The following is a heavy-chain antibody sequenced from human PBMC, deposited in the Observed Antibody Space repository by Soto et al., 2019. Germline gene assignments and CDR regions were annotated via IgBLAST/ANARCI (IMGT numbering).Heavy chain of an antibody. CDR3: ARHSPHYRTNGVCYGPLDY. J-gene: IGHJ4*02. CDR2: IYYSGST. V-gene: IGHV4-59*08. D-gene: IGHD2-8*01. CDR1: GGSISSYY. Sequence: SETLSLTCTVSGGSISSYYWSWIRQPPGKGLEWIGYIYYSGSTNYNPSLKSRVTISEDTSKNQFSLKLSSVTAADTAVYFCARHSPHYRTNGVCYGPLDYWGQGTLVTVSS.